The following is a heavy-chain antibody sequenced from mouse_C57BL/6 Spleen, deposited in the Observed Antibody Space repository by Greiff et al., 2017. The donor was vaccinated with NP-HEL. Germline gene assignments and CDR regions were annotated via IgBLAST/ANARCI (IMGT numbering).Heavy chain of an antibody. V-gene: IGHV1-69*01. J-gene: IGHJ1*03. CDR2: IDPSDSYT. Sequence: VQLQQSGAELVMPGASVKLSCKASGYTFTSYWMHWVKQRPGQGLEWIGEIDPSDSYTNYNQKFKGKSTLTVDKSSSTAYMQLSSLTSEDSAVYYCARLLREGYFDVWGTGTTVTVSS. CDR1: GYTFTSYW. CDR3: ARLLREGYFDV. D-gene: IGHD1-1*01.